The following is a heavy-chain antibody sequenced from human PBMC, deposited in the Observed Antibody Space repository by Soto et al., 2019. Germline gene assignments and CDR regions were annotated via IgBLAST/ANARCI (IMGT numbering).Heavy chain of an antibody. D-gene: IGHD5-12*01. CDR2: ISSSGSTI. CDR3: AKDKGWLQPDFDAFDI. V-gene: IGHV3-48*01. CDR1: GFSFSSHS. Sequence: GGSLRLSCAASGFSFSSHSMKWVRQAPGKGLEWVSYISSSGSTIYYADSVKGRFTISRDNAKNSLYLQMNSLRAEDTALYYCAKDKGWLQPDFDAFDIWGQGTMVTVSS. J-gene: IGHJ3*02.